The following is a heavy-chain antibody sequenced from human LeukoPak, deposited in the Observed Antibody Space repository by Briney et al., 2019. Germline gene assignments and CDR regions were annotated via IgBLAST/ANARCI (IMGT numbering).Heavy chain of an antibody. D-gene: IGHD1-1*01. Sequence: ASVKVSCKASGYTFTGYYMHWVRQAPGQGLEWMGWISTYNGNTHYAQKLQDRVTMTTDTSTSTAYMELRSLRSDDTAVYYCAREGGPTGGAQDYWGQGTLVTVSS. CDR3: AREGGPTGGAQDY. J-gene: IGHJ4*02. CDR1: GYTFTGYY. CDR2: ISTYNGNT. V-gene: IGHV1-18*04.